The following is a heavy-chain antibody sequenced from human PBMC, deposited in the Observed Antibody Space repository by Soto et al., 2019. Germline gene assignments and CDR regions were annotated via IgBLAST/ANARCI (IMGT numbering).Heavy chain of an antibody. CDR3: ARVLGYCSGGSCYAFDY. CDR1: GYAFTSYA. Sequence: ASVKVSCKASGYAFTSYAMHWVRQAPGQRLEWMGWINAGNGDTKYSQKFQGRVTITRDTSASTAYMELSSLRSEDTAVYYCARVLGYCSGGSCYAFDYWGQGTLVTVSS. D-gene: IGHD2-15*01. CDR2: INAGNGDT. J-gene: IGHJ4*02. V-gene: IGHV1-3*01.